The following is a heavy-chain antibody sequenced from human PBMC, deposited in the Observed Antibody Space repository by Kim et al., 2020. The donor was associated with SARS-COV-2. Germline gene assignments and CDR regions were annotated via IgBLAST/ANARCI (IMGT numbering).Heavy chain of an antibody. CDR1: GGTFSSYA. CDR2: IIPIFGTA. J-gene: IGHJ6*02. CDR3: ARVVDTMRSGYYYYGMDV. V-gene: IGHV1-69*13. Sequence: SVKVSCKASGGTFSSYAISWVRQAPGQGLEWMGGIIPIFGTANYAQKFQGRVTITADESTSTAYMELSSLRSEDTAVYYCARVVDTMRSGYYYYGMDVWGQGTTVTVSS. D-gene: IGHD3-22*01.